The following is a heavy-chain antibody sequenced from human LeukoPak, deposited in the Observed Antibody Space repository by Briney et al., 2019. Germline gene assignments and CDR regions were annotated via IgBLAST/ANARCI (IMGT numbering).Heavy chain of an antibody. J-gene: IGHJ6*02. V-gene: IGHV4-34*01. CDR3: ARGAYSTGQLYYYYYYGMDV. CDR1: GGSISSGGYY. Sequence: SETLSLTCAVSGGSISSGGYYWSWIRQPPGKGLEWIGEINHSGSTSYNPFLKSRVTISVDTSKNQFSLKLSSVTAADTAVYYCARGAYSTGQLYYYYYYGMDVWGQGTTVTVSS. D-gene: IGHD5-18*01. CDR2: INHSGST.